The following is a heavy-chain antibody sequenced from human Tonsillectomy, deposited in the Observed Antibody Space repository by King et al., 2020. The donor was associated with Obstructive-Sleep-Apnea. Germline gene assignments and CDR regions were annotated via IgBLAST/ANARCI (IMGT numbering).Heavy chain of an antibody. D-gene: IGHD4-17*01. CDR3: VRGREVTTLGWYFDL. Sequence: VQLVESGGGLVQPGGSLRLSCAASGFTFSSYDMHWVRQATGKGLEWVSAIGTAGDTYYPGSVKGRFTISRENAKNSLYLQMNSLRAGDTAVYYCVRGREVTTLGWYFDLWGRGTLVTVSS. CDR1: GFTFSSYD. J-gene: IGHJ2*01. CDR2: IGTAGDT. V-gene: IGHV3-13*01.